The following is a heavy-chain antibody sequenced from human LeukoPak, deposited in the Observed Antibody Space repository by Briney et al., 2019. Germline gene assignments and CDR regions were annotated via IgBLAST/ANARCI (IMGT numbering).Heavy chain of an antibody. D-gene: IGHD2-2*01. Sequence: PSETLSLTCTVSGGSIGSYYWSWIRQPPGKGLEWIGYIYYSGSTNYNPSLKSRVTISVDTSKNQFSLKLSSVTAADTAVYYCARTCSSTSCLFDYWGQGTLVTVSS. V-gene: IGHV4-59*01. CDR3: ARTCSSTSCLFDY. CDR1: GGSIGSYY. CDR2: IYYSGST. J-gene: IGHJ4*02.